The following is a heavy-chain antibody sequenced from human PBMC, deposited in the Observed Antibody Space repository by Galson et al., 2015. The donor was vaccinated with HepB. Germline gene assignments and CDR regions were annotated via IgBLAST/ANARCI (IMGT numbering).Heavy chain of an antibody. Sequence: SLRLSCAASGFTFNDYAMHWVRQAPGKGLECVSSVSGNGYNTNYADSVKGRFTISRDNSKNTLFLQMSSLRTDDTAVYYCVKEDGYNLLVFDYWGQGALVTVSS. CDR3: VKEDGYNLLVFDY. CDR1: GFTFNDYA. V-gene: IGHV3-64D*06. CDR2: VSGNGYNT. D-gene: IGHD5-24*01. J-gene: IGHJ4*02.